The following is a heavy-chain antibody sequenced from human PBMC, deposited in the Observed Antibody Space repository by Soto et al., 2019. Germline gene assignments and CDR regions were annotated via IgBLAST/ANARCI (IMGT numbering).Heavy chain of an antibody. CDR2: VYYIGST. D-gene: IGHD4-4*01. Sequence: QVQLQESGPGLVKPSQTLSLTCSVSGGSINSDEYYWSWIRQPPGGGLEWIGHVYYIGSTSYSPSLKSRLTISIDTSKNQFSLRLTSVSAADAAVYYCARDRSNSPDLFDSWGQGTLVAVSS. CDR1: GGSINSDEYY. V-gene: IGHV4-30-4*01. CDR3: ARDRSNSPDLFDS. J-gene: IGHJ4*02.